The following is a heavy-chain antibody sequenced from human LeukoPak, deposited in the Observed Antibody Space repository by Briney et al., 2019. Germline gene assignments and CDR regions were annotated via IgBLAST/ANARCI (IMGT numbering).Heavy chain of an antibody. Sequence: ASVKVSLKCSGYTFTTYGINWVRPAPGQGLEWVGWISTYNGNTNYTQKLQGRVTMPTDTSTSTAYMELRSLRSDDTAMYSCARDRMDTGTYFDYWGQGTLVTVSS. J-gene: IGHJ4*02. CDR3: ARDRMDTGTYFDY. CDR1: GYTFTTYG. V-gene: IGHV1-18*01. D-gene: IGHD5-18*01. CDR2: ISTYNGNT.